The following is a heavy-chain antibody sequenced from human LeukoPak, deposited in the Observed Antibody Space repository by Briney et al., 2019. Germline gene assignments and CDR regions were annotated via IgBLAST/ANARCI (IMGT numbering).Heavy chain of an antibody. CDR1: GFTFNTNA. CDR2: IYSGGTT. V-gene: IGHV3-66*01. D-gene: IGHD7-27*01. Sequence: GGSLRLSCAASGFTFNTNAMSWVRQAPGKGLEWVSVIYSGGTTYYADSVKGRFTISRDNSKDTLYLQMNSLRVEDTAVYYCAKMGNYYGMDVWGQGTTVTVSS. CDR3: AKMGNYYGMDV. J-gene: IGHJ6*02.